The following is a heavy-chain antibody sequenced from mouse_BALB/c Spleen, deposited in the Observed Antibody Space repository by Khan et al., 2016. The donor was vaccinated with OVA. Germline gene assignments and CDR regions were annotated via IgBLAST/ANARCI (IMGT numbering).Heavy chain of an antibody. CDR2: ISYDGGN. V-gene: IGHV3-6*02. CDR3: TRGGAGIRYWYFDV. Sequence: EVQLQESRPGLVKPSQSLSLTCSVTGHSITSGYRWNWIRQFPGNKLEWMGYISYDGGNHYNPSLKNRLSITRDTSQNQFFLTLNSVTTEDTATYYCTRGGAGIRYWYFDVWGPGTMVTVSA. J-gene: IGHJ1*01. CDR1: GHSITSGYR.